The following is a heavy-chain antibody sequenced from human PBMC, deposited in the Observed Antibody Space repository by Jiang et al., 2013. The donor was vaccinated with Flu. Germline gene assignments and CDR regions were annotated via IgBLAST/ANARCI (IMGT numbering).Heavy chain of an antibody. CDR1: GGSISSGSYY. V-gene: IGHV4-61*02. CDR2: IYTSGST. D-gene: IGHD6-13*01. CDR3: ARERIAAAGGYYYYGMDV. J-gene: IGHJ6*01. Sequence: GPGLVKPPQTLSLTCTVSGGSISSGSYYWSWIRQPAGKGLEWIGRIYTSGSTNYNPSLKSRVTISVDTSRNHFSLKLSSVTAADTAVYYCARERIAAAGGYYYYGMDV.